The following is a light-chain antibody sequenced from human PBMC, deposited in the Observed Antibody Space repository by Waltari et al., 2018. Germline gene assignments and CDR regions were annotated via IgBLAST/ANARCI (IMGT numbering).Light chain of an antibody. Sequence: QSALTQPASVSGSPGQSLTISCTGTSSDVGNYNLVSWYQQHPGKAPKLMIYEVSKRPSGASKRFSGSRSGNTASLTISGLQAEDEADYYCCAYAGISTFVIFGGGTKVTVL. CDR3: CAYAGISTFVI. CDR1: SSDVGNYNL. V-gene: IGLV2-23*02. J-gene: IGLJ2*01. CDR2: EVS.